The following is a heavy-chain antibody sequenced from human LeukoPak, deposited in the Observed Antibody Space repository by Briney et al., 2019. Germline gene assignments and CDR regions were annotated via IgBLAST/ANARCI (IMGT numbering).Heavy chain of an antibody. V-gene: IGHV3-7*01. J-gene: IGHJ4*02. CDR3: AREDHDSSGGDY. CDR1: GFDFSRNW. D-gene: IGHD3-22*01. Sequence: PEGSLRLSCAAAGFDFSRNWMSWVRQAPGKGLEWVANIKEDGSEKYYVDSVKGRFTISRDNAKNSLFLQMNSLRAEDTAVYYCAREDHDSSGGDYWGQGNLVTVSS. CDR2: IKEDGSEK.